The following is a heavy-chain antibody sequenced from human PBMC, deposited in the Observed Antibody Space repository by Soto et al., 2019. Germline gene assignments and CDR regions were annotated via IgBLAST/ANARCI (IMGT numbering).Heavy chain of an antibody. CDR2: INPNSGGR. CDR3: ARVRRSSVFGVVLRRHDAFDI. Sequence: ASVKVSCKASGYTFTGYYVNWVRQATGQGLEWMGWINPNSGGRNYAQKFQGRVTMTRDKSISTAYMELSSLRSDDTAVYYCARVRRSSVFGVVLRRHDAFDIWGQGTMVTVSS. CDR1: GYTFTGYY. D-gene: IGHD3-3*01. J-gene: IGHJ3*02. V-gene: IGHV1-2*02.